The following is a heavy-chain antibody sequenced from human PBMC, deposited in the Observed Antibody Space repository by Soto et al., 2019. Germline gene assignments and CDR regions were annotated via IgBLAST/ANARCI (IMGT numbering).Heavy chain of an antibody. Sequence: SETLSLTCSVSGGSISSSSYYWGWIRQPPGKGLEWIGSIYYSGNTYYNPSLKSRVTISVDASKNQFSLKLSSVTAADTAVYYCARQIGTTYYYYYGMDVWGQGTTVTVSS. V-gene: IGHV4-39*01. D-gene: IGHD1-7*01. CDR2: IYYSGNT. CDR3: ARQIGTTYYYYYGMDV. J-gene: IGHJ6*02. CDR1: GGSISSSSYY.